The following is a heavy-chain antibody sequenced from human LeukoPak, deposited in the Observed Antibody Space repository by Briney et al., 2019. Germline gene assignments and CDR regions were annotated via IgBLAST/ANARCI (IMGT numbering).Heavy chain of an antibody. CDR3: ARGGGTTYYNILEDFDY. V-gene: IGHV1-46*01. D-gene: IGHD3-9*01. Sequence: ASVKVSCKASGYTFSDYYIHWVRRAPGQGLEWMGFINPSGGSTSYAQKFQGRVTMTRDTSTSAVHMELSSLRSDDTAVYYCARGGGTTYYNILEDFDYWGQGTLVTVSS. CDR2: INPSGGST. J-gene: IGHJ4*02. CDR1: GYTFSDYY.